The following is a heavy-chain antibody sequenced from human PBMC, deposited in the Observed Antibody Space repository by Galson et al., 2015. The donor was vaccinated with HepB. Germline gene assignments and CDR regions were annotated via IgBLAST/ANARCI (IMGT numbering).Heavy chain of an antibody. D-gene: IGHD5-12*01. CDR3: AKDSGYSGYLYYFDY. V-gene: IGHV3-30*18. CDR2: ISYDGSNK. CDR1: GFTFSSYG. J-gene: IGHJ4*02. Sequence: SLRLSCAASGFTFSSYGMHWVRQAPGKGLEWVAVISYDGSNKYYADSVKGRFTISRDNSKNTLYLQMNSLRAEDTAVYYCAKDSGYSGYLYYFDYWGQGTLVTVSS.